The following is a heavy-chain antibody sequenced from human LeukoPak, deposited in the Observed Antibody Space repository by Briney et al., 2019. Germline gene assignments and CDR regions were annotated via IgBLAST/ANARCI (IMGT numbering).Heavy chain of an antibody. CDR3: ARDPESWELLPDALDI. CDR1: DFSFSDYT. D-gene: IGHD1-26*01. J-gene: IGHJ3*02. CDR2: IGSSGYTK. V-gene: IGHV3-48*04. Sequence: GGSLRHSCAASDFSFSDYTMNWVRQAPGKGLEWVSYIGSSGYTKYYADSVKGRFTISRDNGKKSLYLQMSSLRAEDTAVYYCARDPESWELLPDALDIWGQGTMVTVSS.